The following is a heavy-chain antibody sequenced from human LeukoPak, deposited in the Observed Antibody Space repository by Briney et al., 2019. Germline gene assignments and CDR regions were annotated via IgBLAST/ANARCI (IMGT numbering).Heavy chain of an antibody. V-gene: IGHV5-51*01. Sequence: KVSCKGSGYSFTSYWIGWVRQMPGKGLEWMGIIYPGDSDTRYSPSFQGQVTISADKSISTAYLQWSSLKASDTAMYYCARAGTLRYFDWLSPDAFDIWGQGTMVTVSS. CDR3: ARAGTLRYFDWLSPDAFDI. CDR2: IYPGDSDT. D-gene: IGHD3-9*01. J-gene: IGHJ3*02. CDR1: GYSFTSYW.